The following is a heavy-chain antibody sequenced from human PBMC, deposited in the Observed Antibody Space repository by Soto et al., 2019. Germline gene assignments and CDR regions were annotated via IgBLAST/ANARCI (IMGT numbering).Heavy chain of an antibody. Sequence: EVQLVESGGGLVQPGRSLRLSCAASGFTFDDYAMHWVQQAPGKGLEWVSGISWNSGSIGYADSVKGRFTISRDNAKNSLYLQMNSLRAEDTALYYCAILSSGWDDYWGQGTLVTVSS. CDR2: ISWNSGSI. V-gene: IGHV3-9*01. J-gene: IGHJ4*02. D-gene: IGHD6-19*01. CDR1: GFTFDDYA. CDR3: AILSSGWDDY.